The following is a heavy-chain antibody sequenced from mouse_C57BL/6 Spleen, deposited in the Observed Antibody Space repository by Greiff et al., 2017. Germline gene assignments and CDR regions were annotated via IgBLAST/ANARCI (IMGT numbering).Heavy chain of an antibody. D-gene: IGHD4-1*01. Sequence: ESGPGLVKPSQSLSLTCSVTGYSITSGYYWNWIRQFPGNKLEWMGYISYDGSNNYNPSLKNRISITRDTSKNQFFLKLNSVTTEDTATYYCARPSGTRYAMDYWGQGTSVTVSS. CDR3: ARPSGTRYAMDY. V-gene: IGHV3-6*01. CDR2: ISYDGSN. CDR1: GYSITSGYY. J-gene: IGHJ4*01.